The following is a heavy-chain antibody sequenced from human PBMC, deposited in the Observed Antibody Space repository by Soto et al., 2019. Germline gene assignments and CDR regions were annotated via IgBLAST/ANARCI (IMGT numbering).Heavy chain of an antibody. D-gene: IGHD1-1*01. Sequence: QVQLVESGGGVVQPGRSLRLSCAASGFTFSSYGMHWVRQAPGKGLEWVAVISYDGSNKYYADSVKGRFTISRDNSKNPLYQQMNSLSAEDTAVYYCGKDSRWKPHYYYYGMDVGGQGTTFTVSS. V-gene: IGHV3-30*18. CDR1: GFTFSSYG. J-gene: IGHJ6*02. CDR2: ISYDGSNK. CDR3: GKDSRWKPHYYYYGMDV.